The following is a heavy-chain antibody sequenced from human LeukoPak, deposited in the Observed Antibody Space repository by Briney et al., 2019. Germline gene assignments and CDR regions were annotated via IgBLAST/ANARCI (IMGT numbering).Heavy chain of an antibody. CDR1: VGSLSGYY. J-gene: IGHJ5*02. CDR2: INHRGST. V-gene: IGHV4-34*01. Sequence: PSETLSLTCAVYVGSLSGYYWSCIPHTPRKGLGCIGEINHRGSTNYNPPPKSRVTISVDTSKNQFSLKLSSVTAADAAVYYCARVRNIVEVPAATRAAHGFDPWGQGTLVTVSS. CDR3: ARVRNIVEVPAATRAAHGFDP. D-gene: IGHD2-2*01.